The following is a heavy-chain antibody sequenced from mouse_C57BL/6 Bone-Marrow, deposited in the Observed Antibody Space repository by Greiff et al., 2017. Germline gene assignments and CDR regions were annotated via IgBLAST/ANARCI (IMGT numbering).Heavy chain of an antibody. J-gene: IGHJ4*01. CDR3: ARRSYYYGSSLYYYAMDC. D-gene: IGHD1-1*01. CDR1: GYTFTSYG. Sequence: QVQLQQSGAELARPGASVKLSCKASGYTFTSYGISWVKQRTGQGLEWIGEIYPRSGNTYFNEKFKGKATLTADKSSSTAYMELRRLTSEDTAVYFCARRSYYYGSSLYYYAMDCWGQGTSVTVSS. V-gene: IGHV1-81*01. CDR2: IYPRSGNT.